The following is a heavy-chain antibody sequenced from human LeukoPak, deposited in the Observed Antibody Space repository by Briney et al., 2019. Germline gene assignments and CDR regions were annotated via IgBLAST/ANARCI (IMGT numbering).Heavy chain of an antibody. Sequence: ASVTVSFTTSVYTFTYFGVSWVRQAPGQGLGWRGWRNADSGKTNDAQKFQGRLTMTTDTSTSTVYMELRSLRSDDTAVYYCARDRTRHFESSQDPFDIWGPGTMVTVSS. V-gene: IGHV1-18*01. CDR3: ARDRTRHFESSQDPFDI. CDR2: RNADSGKT. D-gene: IGHD3-9*01. J-gene: IGHJ3*02. CDR1: VYTFTYFG.